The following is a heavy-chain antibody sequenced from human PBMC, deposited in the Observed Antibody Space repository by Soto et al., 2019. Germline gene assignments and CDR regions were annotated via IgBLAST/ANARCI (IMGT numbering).Heavy chain of an antibody. CDR1: GFTFSSYA. CDR3: ATEGDSYYFDY. Sequence: GGSLRLSCAASGFTFSSYAMHWVRQAPGKGLEWVAVISYDGSNKYYADSVKGRFTISRDNSKNTLYLQMNSLRAEDTAVYYCATEGDSYYFDYWGQGTLVTVSS. CDR2: ISYDGSNK. V-gene: IGHV3-30-3*01. D-gene: IGHD2-21*02. J-gene: IGHJ4*02.